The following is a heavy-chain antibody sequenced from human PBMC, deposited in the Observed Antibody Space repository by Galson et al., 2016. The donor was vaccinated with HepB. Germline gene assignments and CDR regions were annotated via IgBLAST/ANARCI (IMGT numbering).Heavy chain of an antibody. V-gene: IGHV4-31*03. Sequence: TLSLTCTVSGGSISSGGYYWTWIRQYPGKGLEWIGYIYYRGSTRYNPSLKSRITISIDTSRNQFSLKLTSVTAADPAVDYCARDDFWSSSSSGWFDPWGRGTLVTVSS. CDR3: ARDDFWSSSSSGWFDP. CDR1: GGSISSGGYY. CDR2: IYYRGST. J-gene: IGHJ2*01. D-gene: IGHD3-3*01.